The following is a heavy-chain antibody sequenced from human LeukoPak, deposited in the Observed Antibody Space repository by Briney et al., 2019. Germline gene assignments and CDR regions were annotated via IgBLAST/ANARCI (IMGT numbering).Heavy chain of an antibody. CDR1: GGSISSYY. CDR2: IYYSGSS. Sequence: PSETLSLTCSVSGGSISSYYWSWIRQSPGKGLEWIGFIYYSGSSNYNPFLKSRVTISIDTSKNQFSLKLSSVTPADTAVYYCARGRDYSTSLDYYYLDVWGKGTTVTFSS. J-gene: IGHJ6*03. D-gene: IGHD4-11*01. CDR3: ARGRDYSTSLDYYYLDV. V-gene: IGHV4-59*01.